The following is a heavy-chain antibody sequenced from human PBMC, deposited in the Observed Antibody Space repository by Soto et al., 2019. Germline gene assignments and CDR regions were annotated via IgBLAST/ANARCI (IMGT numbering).Heavy chain of an antibody. CDR2: ISAYNGNT. CDR1: GYTFTSSG. V-gene: IGHV1-18*01. Sequence: ASVKVSCTASGYTFTSSGISSVRQAPGQGLEWMGWISAYNGNTNYAQKLQGRVTMTTDTSTSTAYMELRSLRSDDTAVYYCARDLTPDHFQHWGQGTLVTSPQ. CDR3: ARDLTPDHFQH. J-gene: IGHJ1*01.